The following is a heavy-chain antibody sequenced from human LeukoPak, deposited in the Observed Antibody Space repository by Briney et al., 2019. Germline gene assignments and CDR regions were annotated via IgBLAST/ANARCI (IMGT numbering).Heavy chain of an antibody. J-gene: IGHJ3*02. D-gene: IGHD1-1*01. CDR2: FDPEDGET. Sequence: ASVKVSCKVFGYNLTELSMHWVRQDPGKGLEWMGGFDPEDGETIYAQKFQGRVTMTEDTSTDTAYMELSSLRSEDTAVYYCATVFAGTRFDIWGQGTMVTVSS. V-gene: IGHV1-24*01. CDR1: GYNLTELS. CDR3: ATVFAGTRFDI.